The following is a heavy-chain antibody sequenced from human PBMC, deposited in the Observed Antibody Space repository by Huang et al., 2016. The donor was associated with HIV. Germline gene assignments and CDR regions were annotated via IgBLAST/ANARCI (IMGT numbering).Heavy chain of an antibody. CDR1: GGSFSGHY. J-gene: IGHJ3*02. CDR2: ISDSGST. Sequence: QVQLQQWGAELLKPSETLSLTCAVSGGSFSGHYRTWIRQPPGRGLEWIGEISDSGSTTYNPSSKSRVTISGDTSQSQFSLKLNSVTAADTAIYYCARMFKYDSGGYWGNDAFDIWGQGTMVTVSS. CDR3: ARMFKYDSGGYWGNDAFDI. D-gene: IGHD3-22*01. V-gene: IGHV4-34*02.